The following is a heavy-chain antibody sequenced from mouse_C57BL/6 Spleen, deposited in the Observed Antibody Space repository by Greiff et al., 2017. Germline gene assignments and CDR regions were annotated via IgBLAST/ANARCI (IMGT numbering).Heavy chain of an antibody. V-gene: IGHV1-82*01. J-gene: IGHJ3*01. Sequence: VQLQQSGPELVKPGASVKISCKASGYAFSSSWMNWVKQRPGKGLEWIGRIYPGDGDTNYKGKFKGKATLTADKSSSTTYMQLSSLTSEASAVYFCARGGGTRFAYWGQGTLVTVSA. D-gene: IGHD2-14*01. CDR3: ARGGGTRFAY. CDR2: IYPGDGDT. CDR1: GYAFSSSW.